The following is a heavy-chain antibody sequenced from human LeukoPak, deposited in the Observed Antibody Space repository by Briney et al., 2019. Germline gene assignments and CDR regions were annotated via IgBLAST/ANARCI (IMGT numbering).Heavy chain of an antibody. CDR2: VIPIFGTA. CDR1: GGTFSSYA. V-gene: IGHV1-69*13. CDR3: ARAGYCGGDCYFGY. D-gene: IGHD2-21*02. Sequence: ASVKVSCKASGGTFSSYAISWVRQAPGQGLEWMGGVIPIFGTANYAQKFQGRVTITADESTSTAYMELSSLRSEDTAVYYCARAGYCGGDCYFGYWGQGTLVTVSS. J-gene: IGHJ4*02.